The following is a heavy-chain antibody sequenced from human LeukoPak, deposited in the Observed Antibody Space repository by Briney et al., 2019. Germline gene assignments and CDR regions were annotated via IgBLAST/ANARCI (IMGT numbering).Heavy chain of an antibody. CDR2: ISGSGGST. D-gene: IGHD3-22*01. CDR1: GFTFGDYA. CDR3: ASGYYYYDSSGYYYSDY. Sequence: GGSLRLSCTTSGFTFGDYAMSWVRQAPGKGLEWVSAISGSGGSTYYADSVKGRFTISRDNSKNTLYLQMNSLRAEDTAVYYCASGYYYYDSSGYYYSDYWGQGTLVTVSS. V-gene: IGHV3-23*01. J-gene: IGHJ4*02.